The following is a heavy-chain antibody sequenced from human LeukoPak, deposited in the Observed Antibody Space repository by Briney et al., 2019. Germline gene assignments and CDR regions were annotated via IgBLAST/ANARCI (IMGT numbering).Heavy chain of an antibody. J-gene: IGHJ4*02. CDR2: IYYSGST. CDR3: ARHPYLDY. Sequence: PSETLSLTCTVSGGSISGSSYYWGWIRQPPGKGLEWIGSIYYSGSTYYNSSLKSRVTISVDTSKNQFSLRLSSMTAADTAVYYCARHPYLDYWGEGTLVTVSS. V-gene: IGHV4-39*01. CDR1: GGSISGSSYY.